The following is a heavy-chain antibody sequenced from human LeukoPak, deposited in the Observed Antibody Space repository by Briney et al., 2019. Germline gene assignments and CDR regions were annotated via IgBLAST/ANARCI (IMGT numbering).Heavy chain of an antibody. J-gene: IGHJ4*02. V-gene: IGHV4-34*01. Sequence: PSETLSLTCAVYGGSFSGYYWSWIRQPPGKGLEWIGEINHSGSTNYNPSLKSRVTISVDTSKNQFSLKLSSVTAADTAVYYCARNSPVGLGLFDYWGQGTLVTVSS. CDR1: GGSFSGYY. CDR3: ARNSPVGLGLFDY. CDR2: INHSGST. D-gene: IGHD1-26*01.